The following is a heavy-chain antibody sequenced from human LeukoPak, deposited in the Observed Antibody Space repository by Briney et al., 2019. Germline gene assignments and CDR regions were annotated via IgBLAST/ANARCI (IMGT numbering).Heavy chain of an antibody. J-gene: IGHJ4*02. Sequence: PSQTLSLTCTVSGGSISSGSYYWSWIRQPPGKGLEWIGYIYYSGSTNYNPSLKSRVTISVDTSKNQFSLKLSSVTAADTAVYYCARGVYSSSWPFDYWGQGTLVTVSS. CDR2: IYYSGST. V-gene: IGHV4-61*01. CDR3: ARGVYSSSWPFDY. CDR1: GGSISSGSYY. D-gene: IGHD6-13*01.